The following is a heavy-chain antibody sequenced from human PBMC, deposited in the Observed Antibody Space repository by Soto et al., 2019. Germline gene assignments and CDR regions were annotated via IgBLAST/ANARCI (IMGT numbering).Heavy chain of an antibody. V-gene: IGHV4-4*02. CDR3: ARAGVVVVPAAPGGWFDP. CDR1: GGSISSSNW. CDR2: IYHSGST. D-gene: IGHD2-2*01. J-gene: IGHJ5*02. Sequence: SETLSLTCAVSGGSISSSNWWSWVRQPPGKGLEWIGEIYHSGSTNYNPSPKSRVTISVDKSKNQFSLKLSSVTAADTAVYYCARAGVVVVPAAPGGWFDPWGQGTLVTVSS.